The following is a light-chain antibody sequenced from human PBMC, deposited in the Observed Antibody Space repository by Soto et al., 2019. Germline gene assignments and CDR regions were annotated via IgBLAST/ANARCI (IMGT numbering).Light chain of an antibody. CDR2: GNT. Sequence: QSVLTHPPSVSGAPGQMVTISCTGSSSNIGAGYDVHWYHQLPGTAPKLLIYGNTNRPSGVPDRFSGSKSGTSASLAITGLQAEDEADYYCQSYDSSLSGYVFGTGTKVTVL. J-gene: IGLJ1*01. CDR3: QSYDSSLSGYV. CDR1: SSNIGAGYD. V-gene: IGLV1-40*01.